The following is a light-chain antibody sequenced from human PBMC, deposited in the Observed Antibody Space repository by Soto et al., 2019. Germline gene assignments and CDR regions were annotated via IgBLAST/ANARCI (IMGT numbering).Light chain of an antibody. V-gene: IGLV1-40*01. J-gene: IGLJ3*02. Sequence: QSALAQPPSVSGAPGQRVTISCTGSNSNIGAGYDVHWYQQLPGTAPKLLIYANNNRPSGVPDRFSGSKSGPSGSLAITGLQAEDEAGYYCQSYDSSLSAWVFGGGTKLTVL. CDR3: QSYDSSLSAWV. CDR1: NSNIGAGYD. CDR2: ANN.